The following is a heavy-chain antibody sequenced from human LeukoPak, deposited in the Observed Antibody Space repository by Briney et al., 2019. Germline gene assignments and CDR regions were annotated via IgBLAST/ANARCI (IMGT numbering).Heavy chain of an antibody. J-gene: IGHJ4*02. CDR1: GYTFTSYY. CDR3: ARGRCTNGVCYSDY. CDR2: INPSGGST. V-gene: IGHV1-46*01. D-gene: IGHD2-8*01. Sequence: ASVKVSCKASGYTFTSYYMHWVRQAPGQGLEWMGIINPSGGSTSYAQKFQGRVTITRNTSISTAYMELSSLRSEDTAVYYCARGRCTNGVCYSDYWGQGTLVTVSS.